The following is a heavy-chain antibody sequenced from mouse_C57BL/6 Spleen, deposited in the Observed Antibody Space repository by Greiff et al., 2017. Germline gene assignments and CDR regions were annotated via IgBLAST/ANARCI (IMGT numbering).Heavy chain of an antibody. D-gene: IGHD1-1*01. V-gene: IGHV1-15*01. CDR3: TRDYGSSPWFAY. CDR2: IDPETGGT. CDR1: GYTFTDYE. J-gene: IGHJ3*01. Sequence: QVQLKESGAELVRPGASVTLSCKASGYTFTDYEMHWVKQTPVHGLEWIGAIDPETGGTAYNQKFKGKAIMTADKSSSTAYMELRSLTSEDSAMYYCTRDYGSSPWFAYWGQGTLVTVSA.